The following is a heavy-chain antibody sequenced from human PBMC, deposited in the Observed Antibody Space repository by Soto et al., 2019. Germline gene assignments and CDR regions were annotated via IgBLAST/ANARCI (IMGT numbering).Heavy chain of an antibody. D-gene: IGHD3-3*01. CDR3: ARAAKWIFGVVNYYYGMDV. V-gene: IGHV1-69*13. CDR1: GGTFSSYA. Sequence: SVKDSCKASGGTFSSYAISCVRRAPGQGLEWMRGIIPIFCTANYAQKYQGRVTITADESTSTAYMELSSLRSEDTAVYYCARAAKWIFGVVNYYYGMDVWGQGTTVTVSS. J-gene: IGHJ6*02. CDR2: IIPIFCTA.